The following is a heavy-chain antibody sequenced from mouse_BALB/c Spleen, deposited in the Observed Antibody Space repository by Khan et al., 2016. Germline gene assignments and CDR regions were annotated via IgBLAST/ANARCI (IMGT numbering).Heavy chain of an antibody. Sequence: QIQLVQSGPELKKPGETVKISCKASGYTFTNYGMNWVKQAPGKGLKWMGWINTYTGEPTYADDFKGRFAFSLETSASTAYLQINNLKNEDMATYFCATHYLYYFDYWGQGTTLTVSS. CDR3: ATHYLYYFDY. CDR2: INTYTGEP. CDR1: GYTFTNYG. D-gene: IGHD1-1*01. V-gene: IGHV9-1*02. J-gene: IGHJ2*01.